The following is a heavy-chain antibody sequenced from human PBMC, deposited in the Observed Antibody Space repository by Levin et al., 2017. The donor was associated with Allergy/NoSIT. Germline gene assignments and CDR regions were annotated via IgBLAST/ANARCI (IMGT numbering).Heavy chain of an antibody. J-gene: IGHJ6*02. Sequence: GESLKISCAASGFTFSSYAMHWVRQAPGKGLEWVAVISYDGSNKYYADSVKGRFTISRDNSKNTLYLQMNSLRAEDTAVYYCARDFPPDIVVVPATIVRTPADYDYYGMDVWGQGTTVTVSS. CDR3: ARDFPPDIVVVPATIVRTPADYDYYGMDV. CDR1: GFTFSSYA. V-gene: IGHV3-30-3*01. CDR2: ISYDGSNK. D-gene: IGHD2-2*01.